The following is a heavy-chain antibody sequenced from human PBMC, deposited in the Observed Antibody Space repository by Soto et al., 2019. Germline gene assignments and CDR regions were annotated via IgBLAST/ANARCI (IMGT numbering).Heavy chain of an antibody. Sequence: ASVKVSCKASGYTFTGYYMHWVRQAPGQELEWMGWINPNSGGTNYAQKFQGWVTMTRDTSISTAYMELSRLRSDDTAVYYCARGQVAARPYFDYWGQGTLVTVSS. CDR1: GYTFTGYY. D-gene: IGHD6-6*01. J-gene: IGHJ4*02. CDR3: ARGQVAARPYFDY. V-gene: IGHV1-2*04. CDR2: INPNSGGT.